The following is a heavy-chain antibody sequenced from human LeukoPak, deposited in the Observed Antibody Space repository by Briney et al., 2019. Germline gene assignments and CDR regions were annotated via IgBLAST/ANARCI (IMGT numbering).Heavy chain of an antibody. CDR1: GFTYSHNG. CDR3: AKDSKIVGATFRSYHYMDV. Sequence: GGSLRLSCVASGFTYSHNGMHWVRQAPGKGLEWVAFIQYDGNTIFYADSAKGRFTISRDNSKNTLYSQMNSLRAEDTAVYYCAKDSKIVGATFRSYHYMDVWGKGTAVTVSS. D-gene: IGHD1-26*01. J-gene: IGHJ6*03. V-gene: IGHV3-30*02. CDR2: IQYDGNTI.